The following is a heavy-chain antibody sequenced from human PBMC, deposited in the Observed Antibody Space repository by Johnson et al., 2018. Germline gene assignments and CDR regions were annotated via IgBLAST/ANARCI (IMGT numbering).Heavy chain of an antibody. V-gene: IGHV3-73*02. D-gene: IGHD2-2*01. CDR2: IRSKANRYPT. J-gene: IGHJ6*02. Sequence: VQLQESGGGLVQPGGSLKLSCVASGISFSGSAMHWVRQASGKGLEWVGRIRSKANRYPTAYAASVRGSYPISKDDPTNTAYLQMNRLQPDDTAMYYCTRSSLVPDYYYGMGVWGQGTTVIVSS. CDR3: TRSSLVPDYYYGMGV. CDR1: GISFSGSA.